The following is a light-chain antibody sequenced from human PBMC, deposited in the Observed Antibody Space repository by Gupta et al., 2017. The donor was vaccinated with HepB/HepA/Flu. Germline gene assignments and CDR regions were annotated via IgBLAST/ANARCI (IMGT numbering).Light chain of an antibody. CDR3: SSYEGSNKLVV. CDR2: ALS. Sequence: QSALTQPTSASGSPGQPVPIPCTGTSSDVGGYNYVSWYQQHPATTSKLMLSALSKRPSGGIDRLSGGTSGDTAALMIIGLQAEEEADDYCSSYEGSNKLVVFGTGTKVTVL. V-gene: IGLV2-8*01. CDR1: SSDVGGYNY. J-gene: IGLJ1*01.